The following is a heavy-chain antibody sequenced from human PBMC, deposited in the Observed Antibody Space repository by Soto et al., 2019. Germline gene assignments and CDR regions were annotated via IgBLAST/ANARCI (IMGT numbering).Heavy chain of an antibody. CDR1: GGSFSGYY. V-gene: IGHV4-34*01. Sequence: SDTLSLTSAVYGGSFSGYYWSWIRQPPGKGLEWIGEINHSGSTNYNPSLKSRVTISVDTSKNQFSLKLSSVTAADTAVYYCARGPIVLMVYARGNWFDPWGQGTLVTVSS. CDR2: INHSGST. D-gene: IGHD2-8*01. CDR3: ARGPIVLMVYARGNWFDP. J-gene: IGHJ5*02.